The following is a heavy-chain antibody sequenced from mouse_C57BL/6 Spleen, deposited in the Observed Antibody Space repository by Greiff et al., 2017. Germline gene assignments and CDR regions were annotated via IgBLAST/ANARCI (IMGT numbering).Heavy chain of an antibody. Sequence: QVQLQQSGPELVKPGASVKISCKSSGYAFSSSWMNWVKQRPGKGLEWIGRIYPGDGDTNYTGKFKGKATLTADKSSSTAYMQLSSLTSEDSAVYFCARKGIYYDYDYWYFDVWGTGTTVTVSS. CDR3: ARKGIYYDYDYWYFDV. CDR2: IYPGDGDT. D-gene: IGHD2-4*01. J-gene: IGHJ1*03. V-gene: IGHV1-82*01. CDR1: GYAFSSSW.